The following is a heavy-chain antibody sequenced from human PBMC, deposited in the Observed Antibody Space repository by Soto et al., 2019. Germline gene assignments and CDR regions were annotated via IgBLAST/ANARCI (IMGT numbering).Heavy chain of an antibody. V-gene: IGHV1-18*01. CDR1: GYAVTTYG. J-gene: IGHJ4*02. Sequence: QVHLVQSGAEVKKPGASVKVSCKGSGYAVTTYGITWGRQAPGQGLEWMGWISAHNGNTNYAQKRQGRVTVTRETSTGTAEMGLRSVRSEDTGVYYCGRGRYGDYWGQGALVTVSS. CDR2: ISAHNGNT. CDR3: GRGRYGDY. D-gene: IGHD1-1*01.